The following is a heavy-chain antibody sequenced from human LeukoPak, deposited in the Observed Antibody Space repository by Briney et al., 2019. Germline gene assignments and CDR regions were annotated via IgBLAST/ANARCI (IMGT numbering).Heavy chain of an antibody. Sequence: KPSQTLSLTCTVSGGSISSGSYYWTWIRQPAGKGLEWIGRVYTSGSTNYNPSLKSRVTISVDTSKNQFSLKLSSVTAADTAVYYCARDINWNYKGFFEYWGQGTLVTVSS. CDR3: ARDINWNYKGFFEY. CDR1: GGSISSGSYY. D-gene: IGHD1-7*01. V-gene: IGHV4-61*02. J-gene: IGHJ4*02. CDR2: VYTSGST.